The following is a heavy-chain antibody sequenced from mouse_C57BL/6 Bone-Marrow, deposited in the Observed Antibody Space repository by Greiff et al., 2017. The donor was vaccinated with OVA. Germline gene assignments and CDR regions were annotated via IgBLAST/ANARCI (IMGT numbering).Heavy chain of an antibody. CDR1: GFSLTSYA. CDR3: ASHYYGSSYDWYFDV. V-gene: IGHV2-9-1*01. CDR2: IWTGGGT. J-gene: IGHJ1*03. Sequence: VKVVESGPGLVAPSQSLSITCTVSGFSLTSYAISWVRQPPGKGLEWLGVIWTGGGTNYNSALKSRLSISKDNSKSQVFLKMNSLQTDDTARYYCASHYYGSSYDWYFDVWGTGTTVTVSS. D-gene: IGHD1-1*01.